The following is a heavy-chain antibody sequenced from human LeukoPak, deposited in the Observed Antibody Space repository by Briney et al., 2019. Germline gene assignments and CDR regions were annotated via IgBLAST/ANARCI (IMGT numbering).Heavy chain of an antibody. CDR3: ARTNPTYYYDSSGYYPGGY. Sequence: ASVKVSCKASGYTFTGYYMHWVRQAPGRGLEWMGWINPNSGGTNYAQKFQGRVTMTRDTSISTAYMELSRLRSDDAAVYYCARTNPTYYYDSSGYYPGGYWGQGTLVTVSS. V-gene: IGHV1-2*02. CDR2: INPNSGGT. J-gene: IGHJ4*02. D-gene: IGHD3-22*01. CDR1: GYTFTGYY.